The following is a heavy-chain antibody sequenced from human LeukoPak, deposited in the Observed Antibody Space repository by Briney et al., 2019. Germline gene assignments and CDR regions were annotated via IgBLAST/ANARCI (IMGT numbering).Heavy chain of an antibody. CDR2: ISGSGGST. CDR3: AEWNIVVVPAAINYFDY. CDR1: GFTFSSYA. D-gene: IGHD2-2*01. Sequence: GGSLRLSCAASGFTFSSYAMSWVRQAPGKGLEWVSAISGSGGSTYYADSVKGRFTISRDNSKNTLYLQMNSLRAEDTAVYYCAEWNIVVVPAAINYFDYWGQGTLVTVSS. V-gene: IGHV3-23*01. J-gene: IGHJ4*02.